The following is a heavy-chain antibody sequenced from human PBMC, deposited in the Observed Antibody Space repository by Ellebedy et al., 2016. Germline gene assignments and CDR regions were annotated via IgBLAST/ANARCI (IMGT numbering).Heavy chain of an antibody. D-gene: IGHD3-9*01. Sequence: GGSLRLXCAASGFTFSSYWMSWVRQAPGKGLEWVANIKQDGSEKYYVDSVKGRFTISRDNAKNSLYLQMNSLRAEDTAVYYCARVGGILTGYYKSAFDIWGQGTMVTVSS. CDR2: IKQDGSEK. CDR1: GFTFSSYW. V-gene: IGHV3-7*04. J-gene: IGHJ3*02. CDR3: ARVGGILTGYYKSAFDI.